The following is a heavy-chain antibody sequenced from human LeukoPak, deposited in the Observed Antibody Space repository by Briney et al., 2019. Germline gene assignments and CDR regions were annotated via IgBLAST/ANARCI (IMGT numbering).Heavy chain of an antibody. CDR1: GGTFSSYA. D-gene: IGHD1-26*01. Sequence: SVKVSCKASGGTFSSYAISWVRQAPGQGLEWMGIINPSGGSTSYAQKFQGRVTMTRDTSTSTVYMELSSLRSEDTAVYYCARDPKPHSGSFPGDYWGQGTLVTVSS. CDR2: INPSGGST. CDR3: ARDPKPHSGSFPGDY. V-gene: IGHV1-46*01. J-gene: IGHJ4*02.